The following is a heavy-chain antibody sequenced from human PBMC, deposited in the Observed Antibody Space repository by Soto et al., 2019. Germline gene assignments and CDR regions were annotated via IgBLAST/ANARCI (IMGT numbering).Heavy chain of an antibody. Sequence: GGSLRLSCAVSGFTLSSHAMHWVRQAPGKGLEWVALILSDGSNKYYADSVKGRFTTSRDNSKNTMYLQMNSLSVEDTAVYYCARTYSRIPIAAAGPSDWNFQHWGQGTLVTVSS. CDR2: ILSDGSNK. V-gene: IGHV3-30-3*01. CDR1: GFTLSSHA. J-gene: IGHJ1*01. CDR3: ARTYSRIPIAAAGPSDWNFQH. D-gene: IGHD6-13*01.